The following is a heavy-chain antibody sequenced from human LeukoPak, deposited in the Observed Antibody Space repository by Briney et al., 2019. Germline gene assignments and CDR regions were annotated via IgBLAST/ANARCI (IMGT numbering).Heavy chain of an antibody. V-gene: IGHV3-23*01. CDR1: GFTFSSYA. D-gene: IGHD4-17*01. J-gene: IGHJ4*02. CDR2: ISGSGGST. Sequence: GGSLRLSCAASGFTFSSYAMSWVRRAPGKGLEWVSAISGSGGSTYYADSVKGRFTISRDNSKNTPYLQMNSLRAEDTAVYYCARVGWDDYGDYNDYWGQGTLVTVSS. CDR3: ARVGWDDYGDYNDY.